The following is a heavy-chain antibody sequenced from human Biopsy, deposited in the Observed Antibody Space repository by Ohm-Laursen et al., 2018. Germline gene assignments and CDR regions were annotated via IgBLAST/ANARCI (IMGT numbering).Heavy chain of an antibody. CDR1: GFAFSYYG. V-gene: IGHV3-33*01. J-gene: IGHJ5*02. Sequence: LSLTCAASGFAFSYYGLHWVRQAPGKGLQWVAVIWSDGINKNYADSVKGRFTVPRDNSNNVLYLQMSSLRDEDSAVYYCARDDDTTGHYMILNHWGQGTLVTVSS. CDR2: IWSDGINK. CDR3: ARDDDTTGHYMILNH. D-gene: IGHD3-9*01.